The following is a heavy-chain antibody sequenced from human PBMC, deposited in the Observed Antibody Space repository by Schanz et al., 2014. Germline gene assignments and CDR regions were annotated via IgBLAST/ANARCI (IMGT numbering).Heavy chain of an antibody. D-gene: IGHD6-19*01. CDR2: TSNDGSFT. J-gene: IGHJ4*02. V-gene: IGHV3-74*01. CDR3: ARDRVQYSSGWYSDS. Sequence: VQLVESGGGVVQPGGSLRLSCAASGFTFSAYWMHWVRQAPGKGLVWVSRTSNDGSFTTFADSVKGRFTISRDNAKNTLYLQMNSLRAEDTAVYYCARDRVQYSSGWYSDSWGQGTLVTVSS. CDR1: GFTFSAYW.